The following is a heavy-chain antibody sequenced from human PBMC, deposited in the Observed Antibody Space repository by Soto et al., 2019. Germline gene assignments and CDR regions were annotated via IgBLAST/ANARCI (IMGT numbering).Heavy chain of an antibody. J-gene: IGHJ1*01. CDR1: GGTFSNYA. D-gene: IGHD3-22*01. CDR2: IIPVFGTA. Sequence: SVKLCCKASGGTFSNYAFSWVRQAPGQGLEWMGGIIPVFGTANYAQKFQGRVTITADKSTSTAYMELSSLRSEDTAVYYCASAYDNSGQFPRWSQGSLVTVSA. V-gene: IGHV1-69*06. CDR3: ASAYDNSGQFPR.